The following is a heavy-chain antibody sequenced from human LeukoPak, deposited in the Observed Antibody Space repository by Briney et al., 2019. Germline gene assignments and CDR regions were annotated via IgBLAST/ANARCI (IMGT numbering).Heavy chain of an antibody. CDR3: AKDRGDIVVLPAAIVVDY. V-gene: IGHV3-30*18. D-gene: IGHD2-2*01. CDR1: GFTFSSYG. J-gene: IGHJ4*02. CDR2: ISYDGSNK. Sequence: GGSLRLSCAASGFTFSSYGMHWVRQAPGKGLEWVAVISYDGSNKYYADSVKGRFTISRDNSKNTLYLQMNSLRAEDTAVYYCAKDRGDIVVLPAAIVVDYWGQGTLVTVSS.